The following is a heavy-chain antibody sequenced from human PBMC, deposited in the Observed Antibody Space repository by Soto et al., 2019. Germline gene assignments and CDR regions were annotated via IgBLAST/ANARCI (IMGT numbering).Heavy chain of an antibody. J-gene: IGHJ4*02. CDR3: ARDLEQLVVGVGDY. Sequence: GLPCSPAGFTFSSYAMHRVRQAPGKGLEWVAVISYDGSNKYYADSVKGRFTISRDNSKNTLYLQMNSLRAEDTAVYYCARDLEQLVVGVGDYWGQGTLVTVSS. D-gene: IGHD6-6*01. CDR2: ISYDGSNK. V-gene: IGHV3-30-3*01. CDR1: GFTFSSYA.